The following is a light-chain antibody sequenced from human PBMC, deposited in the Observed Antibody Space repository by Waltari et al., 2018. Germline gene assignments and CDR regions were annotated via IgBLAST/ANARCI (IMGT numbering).Light chain of an antibody. Sequence: GDRVTITCRASQSISTTLNWYQQKPGRAPRFLIYDASTLQNGVPSRFSGSGSGTDFTLTITSLQPYDFATYFCQQSYSMSLTFGGGTKVEMK. CDR3: QQSYSMSLT. V-gene: IGKV1-39*01. J-gene: IGKJ4*01. CDR2: DAS. CDR1: QSISTT.